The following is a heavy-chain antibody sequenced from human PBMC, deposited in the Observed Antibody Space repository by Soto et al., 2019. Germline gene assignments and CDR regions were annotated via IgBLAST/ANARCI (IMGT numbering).Heavy chain of an antibody. CDR2: IDPSDSYT. V-gene: IGHV5-10-1*01. CDR3: ATGFMAYCGGDCYVDY. CDR1: GYSFTSYW. J-gene: IGHJ4*02. D-gene: IGHD2-21*02. Sequence: GESLKISCKGSGYSFTSYWISWVRQMSGKGLEWMGRIDPSDSYTNYSPSFQGHVTISADKSISTAYLQWSSLKASDTAMYYCATGFMAYCGGDCYVDYWGQGTLVTVSS.